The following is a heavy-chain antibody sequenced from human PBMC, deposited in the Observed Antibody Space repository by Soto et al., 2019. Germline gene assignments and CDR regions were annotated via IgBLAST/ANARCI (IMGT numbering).Heavy chain of an antibody. D-gene: IGHD3-3*01. J-gene: IGHJ4*02. Sequence: SGPTLVKPTQTLTLTCTFSGFSLSTSGVGVGWIRQPPGKALEWLALIYWDDDKRYSPSLKSRLTITKDTSKNQVVLTMTNMDPVDTATYYCAHTETYYDFWSGPRGIDYWGQGTLVTVSS. V-gene: IGHV2-5*02. CDR3: AHTETYYDFWSGPRGIDY. CDR1: GFSLSTSGVG. CDR2: IYWDDDK.